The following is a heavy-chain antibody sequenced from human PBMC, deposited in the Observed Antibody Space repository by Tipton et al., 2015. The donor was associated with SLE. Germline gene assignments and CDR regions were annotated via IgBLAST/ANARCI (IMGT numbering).Heavy chain of an antibody. V-gene: IGHV4-34*01. Sequence: LRLSCAVYGGSFSGYYWTWIRQPPGKGLEWIGEINRSGSTNYNPSLKSRVTISVDTSKNQFSLELSSVTAADTAVYYCASINYYSSGYLKGLNYWGQGTLVTVSS. CDR3: ASINYYSSGYLKGLNY. CDR1: GGSFSGYY. D-gene: IGHD3-22*01. CDR2: INRSGST. J-gene: IGHJ4*02.